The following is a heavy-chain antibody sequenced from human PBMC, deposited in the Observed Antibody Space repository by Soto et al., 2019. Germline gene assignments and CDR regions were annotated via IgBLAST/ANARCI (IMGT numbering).Heavy chain of an antibody. Sequence: GASGKVSWKVSGYTLTELSMHWGRQAPGKGLEWMGGFDPEDGETIYAQKFKGRVTMTEDTSTDTAYMELSSLRSEDTAVYYCAASGTYYYNFDYWGQGTLVTVSS. CDR3: AASGTYYYNFDY. CDR1: GYTLTELS. V-gene: IGHV1-24*01. D-gene: IGHD1-26*01. J-gene: IGHJ4*02. CDR2: FDPEDGET.